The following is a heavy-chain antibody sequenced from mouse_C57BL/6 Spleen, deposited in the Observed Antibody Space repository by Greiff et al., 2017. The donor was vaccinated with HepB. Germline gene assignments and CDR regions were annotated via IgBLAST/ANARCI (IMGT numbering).Heavy chain of an antibody. Sequence: QVHVKQSGPELVKPGASVKISCKASGYAFSSSWMNWVKQRPGKGLEWIGRIYPGDGDTNYNGKFKGKATLTADKSSSTAYMQLSSLTSEDSAVYFCARSLGSSPGFAYWGQGTLVTVSA. CDR1: GYAFSSSW. CDR3: ARSLGSSPGFAY. J-gene: IGHJ3*01. D-gene: IGHD1-1*01. V-gene: IGHV1-82*01. CDR2: IYPGDGDT.